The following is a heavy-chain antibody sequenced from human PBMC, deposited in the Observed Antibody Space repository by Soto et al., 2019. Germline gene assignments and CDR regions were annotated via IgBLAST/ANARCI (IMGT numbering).Heavy chain of an antibody. CDR2: IYYSGT. CDR3: AGDGSGAYGTRGGGYAFDI. J-gene: IGHJ3*02. Sequence: QVQLQESGPGLVKPSQTLSLTCTVSGGSISSGGYYWTWIRQHPGKGLEYIGYIYYSGTFYNPSRKRRLTLSTDTSKIPFSLKVGSVTAADNAVYYCAGDGSGAYGTRGGGYAFDIWGQGTMVTVSS. D-gene: IGHD3-10*01. V-gene: IGHV4-31*03. CDR1: GGSISSGGYY.